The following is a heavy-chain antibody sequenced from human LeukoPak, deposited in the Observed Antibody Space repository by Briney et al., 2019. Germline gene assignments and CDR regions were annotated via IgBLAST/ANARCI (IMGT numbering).Heavy chain of an antibody. V-gene: IGHV3-30*03. J-gene: IGHJ4*02. D-gene: IGHD6-13*01. CDR2: ISYDGSNK. CDR3: AVQLGYSLDY. CDR1: GLIFSSYG. Sequence: GGSLRLSCAVSGLIFSSYGMHWVRQAPGKGLEWVAVISYDGSNKYYADSVKGRFTISRDNSKNTLYLQMNSLRAEGTAVYYCAVQLGYSLDYWGQGTLVTVSS.